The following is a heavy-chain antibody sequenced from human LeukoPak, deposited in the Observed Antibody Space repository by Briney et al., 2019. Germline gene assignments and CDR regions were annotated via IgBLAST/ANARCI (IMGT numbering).Heavy chain of an antibody. V-gene: IGHV1-46*01. CDR2: INPSGGST. D-gene: IGHD3-22*01. CDR3: ARGGYYYDSSGYFDY. J-gene: IGHJ4*02. Sequence: WASVKVSCKASGYTFTSYGISWVRQAPGQGLEWMGIINPSGGSTSYAQKFQGRVTMTRDMSTSTIYMELSSLRSEDTAVYYCARGGYYYDSSGYFDYWGQGTLVTVSS. CDR1: GYTFTSYG.